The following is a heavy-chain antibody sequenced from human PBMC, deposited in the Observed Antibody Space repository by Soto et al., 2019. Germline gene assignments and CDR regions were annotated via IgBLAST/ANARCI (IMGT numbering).Heavy chain of an antibody. J-gene: IGHJ5*01. Sequence: QVQLVESGGRVVQPGRSLRLSCAASGFAFSSHGMHWVRQAPGKGLEWVAVIVREGSEKHYADSVKGRFTISRDNSKNTLYLEMNSLRAEDTAVYYCARDDDYDDNGLDSWGQGTLVTVSS. D-gene: IGHD4-17*01. CDR1: GFAFSSHG. V-gene: IGHV3-33*01. CDR2: IVREGSEK. CDR3: ARDDDYDDNGLDS.